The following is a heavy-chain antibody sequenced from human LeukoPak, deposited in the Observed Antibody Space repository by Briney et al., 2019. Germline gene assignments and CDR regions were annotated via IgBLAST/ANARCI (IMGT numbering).Heavy chain of an antibody. D-gene: IGHD1-26*01. CDR2: ISSSSSYI. V-gene: IGHV3-21*01. J-gene: IGHJ4*02. Sequence: GGSLRLSCAASGFTFSSYWMNWVRQAPGKGLEWVSSISSSSSYIYYADSVKGRFTISRDNAKNSLYLQMNSLRAEDTAVYYCARGGGALGWDYWGQGTLVTVSS. CDR3: ARGGGALGWDY. CDR1: GFTFSSYW.